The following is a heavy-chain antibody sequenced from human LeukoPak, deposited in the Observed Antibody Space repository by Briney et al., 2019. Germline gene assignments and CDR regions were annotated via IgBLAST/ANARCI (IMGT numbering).Heavy chain of an antibody. Sequence: SETLSLTCSVSGDSISRYYWSWLRQPPGKGLEWIGYIHYSGITNYNPSLKSRVTMSVDTSKDQFSLKLSSVTAADTAVYYCARHLDYNGSGSYEYWGQGTLDTVSS. CDR1: GDSISRYY. D-gene: IGHD3-10*01. CDR2: IHYSGIT. CDR3: ARHLDYNGSGSYEY. J-gene: IGHJ4*02. V-gene: IGHV4-59*08.